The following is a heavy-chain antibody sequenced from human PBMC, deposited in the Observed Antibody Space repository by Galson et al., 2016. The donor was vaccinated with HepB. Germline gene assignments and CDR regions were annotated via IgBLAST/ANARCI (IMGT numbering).Heavy chain of an antibody. CDR3: ATLEWTKPVRA. V-gene: IGHV3-53*01. J-gene: IGHJ5*02. CDR1: GFTVSSNY. Sequence: SLRLSCAASGFTVSSNYMNWVRQPPGKGLEWVSFIHSGGGAYYTHSVKGRFTISTDNSKNTLFLEMNSLRVEDTAIYYCATLEWTKPVRAWGQGTLVTVSP. CDR2: IHSGGGA. D-gene: IGHD3-3*01.